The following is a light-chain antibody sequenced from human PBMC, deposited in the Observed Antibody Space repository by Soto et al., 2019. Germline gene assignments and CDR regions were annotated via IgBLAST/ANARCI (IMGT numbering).Light chain of an antibody. CDR3: QYYNNWLAT. J-gene: IGKJ4*01. CDR1: QSISSY. Sequence: DIQMTQSPSSLSASVGDRVTITCRASQSISSYLNWYQQKPGKAPKLLIYAASTLQSGVPSRFSGSGSGTDFTLTISCLQSEDFTIYYCQYYNNWLATFGGGTKVDIK. V-gene: IGKV1-39*02. CDR2: AAS.